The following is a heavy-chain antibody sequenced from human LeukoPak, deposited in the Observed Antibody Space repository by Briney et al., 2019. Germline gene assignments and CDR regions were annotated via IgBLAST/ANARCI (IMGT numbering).Heavy chain of an antibody. CDR2: VSGNGVNT. Sequence: GGSLRLSCATSGFVFSDYALSWVAQAPGRGLEWVSSVSGNGVNTNYADSVKGRFTISRGNSRSTLYLQMNSLRVEDTAIYYCARSMIVASGTGPFDIWGLGTMVTVSA. J-gene: IGHJ3*02. V-gene: IGHV3-23*01. D-gene: IGHD6-13*01. CDR1: GFVFSDYA. CDR3: ARSMIVASGTGPFDI.